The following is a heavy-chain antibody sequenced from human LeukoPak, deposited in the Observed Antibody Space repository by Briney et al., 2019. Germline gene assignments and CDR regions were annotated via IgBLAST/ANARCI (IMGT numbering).Heavy chain of an antibody. CDR1: GGSISTYY. V-gene: IGHV4-59*08. J-gene: IGHJ4*02. Sequence: PSETLSLTCTASGGSISTYYWSWLRQPPGKGLEWIGYVYYSGITDYNPSLKSRVTISVDTSKSQFSLKLSSVTAADTAVYYCARHLTSGDYFDYWGQGTLVTVSS. CDR3: ARHLTSGDYFDY. D-gene: IGHD4-17*01. CDR2: VYYSGIT.